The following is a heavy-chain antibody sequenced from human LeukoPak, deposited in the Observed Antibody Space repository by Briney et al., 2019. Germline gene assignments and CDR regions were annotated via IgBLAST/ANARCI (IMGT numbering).Heavy chain of an antibody. D-gene: IGHD3-22*01. CDR3: TTYFYDSGGFHFHH. Sequence: GGSLRLSCAASRFTSRSYGMHWVRQAPGKGLEYVSAISSNGGRTYYANSVKGRFTISRDNSRNTLYLQMGSLRAEDMAVYYCTTYFYDSGGFHFHHWGQGTLVTVSS. V-gene: IGHV3-64*01. J-gene: IGHJ1*01. CDR1: RFTSRSYG. CDR2: ISSNGGRT.